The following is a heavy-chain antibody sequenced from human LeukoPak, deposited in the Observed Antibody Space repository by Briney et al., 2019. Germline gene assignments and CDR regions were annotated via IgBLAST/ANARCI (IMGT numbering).Heavy chain of an antibody. J-gene: IGHJ1*01. CDR2: ISAYNGNT. Sequence: ASVKVSCKASGYTFTSYGISWVRQAPGQGLEWMGWISAYNGNTNYAQKLQGRVTMTTDTSTSTAYMDLRSLRSDDTAVYYCARYVASSWYEAEYFQHWGQGTLVTVSS. D-gene: IGHD6-13*01. V-gene: IGHV1-18*01. CDR3: ARYVASSWYEAEYFQH. CDR1: GYTFTSYG.